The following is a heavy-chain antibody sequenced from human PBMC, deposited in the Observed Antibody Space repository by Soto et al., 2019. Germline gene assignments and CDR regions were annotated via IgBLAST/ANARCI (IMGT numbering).Heavy chain of an antibody. Sequence: PGGSLRLSCAASGFTFSSYAMHWVRQAPGKGLEWVAVISYDGSNKYYADSVKGRFTISRDNSKNTLYLQMNSLRAEDTAVYYCARSYYDFWSGYSYYYYYGMDVWGQGTTVTVSS. V-gene: IGHV3-30-3*01. CDR2: ISYDGSNK. D-gene: IGHD3-3*01. CDR1: GFTFSSYA. J-gene: IGHJ6*02. CDR3: ARSYYDFWSGYSYYYYYGMDV.